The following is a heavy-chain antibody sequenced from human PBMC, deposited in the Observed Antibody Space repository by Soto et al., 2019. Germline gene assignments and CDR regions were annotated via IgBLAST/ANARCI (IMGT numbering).Heavy chain of an antibody. CDR2: ISYDGSNK. V-gene: IGHV3-30-3*01. Sequence: QVQLVESGGGVVQPGRSLRLSCPASGFPFSPYTMHWVRQAPGKGLEWVAVISYDGSNKYYADSVKGRFTISRDNSKNTLYLQRNSLRTDDTAVYYCARGGGFCGGDCYKGGIDYWGQGPLVTVSS. J-gene: IGHJ4*02. D-gene: IGHD2-21*02. CDR1: GFPFSPYT. CDR3: ARGGGFCGGDCYKGGIDY.